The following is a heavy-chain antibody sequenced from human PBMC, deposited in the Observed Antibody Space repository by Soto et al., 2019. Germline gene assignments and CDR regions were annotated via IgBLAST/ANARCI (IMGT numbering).Heavy chain of an antibody. D-gene: IGHD4-17*01. Sequence: EVQLVESGGGLVQPGGSLRLSCAASGLTFSSYWMHWVRQAPGKGLVWVSRINSAGSSTSYADSVKGRFTISRDNAKNTLYLPMNSLSAEDTAVYYCALSHTVTTDSWGQGTLVTVSS. V-gene: IGHV3-74*01. J-gene: IGHJ5*01. CDR1: GLTFSSYW. CDR3: ALSHTVTTDS. CDR2: INSAGSST.